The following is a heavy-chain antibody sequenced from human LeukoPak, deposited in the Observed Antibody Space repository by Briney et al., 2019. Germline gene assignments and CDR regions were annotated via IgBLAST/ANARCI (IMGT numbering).Heavy chain of an antibody. D-gene: IGHD6-13*01. CDR1: GGTFSSYA. V-gene: IGHV1-69*05. CDR3: ASVAAAGKNLAGTDY. Sequence: SVKVSCKASGGTFSSYAISWVRQAPGQGLEWMGGIIPIFGTANYAQKFQGRVTMTRDTSTSTVYMELSSLRSEDTAVYYCASVAAAGKNLAGTDYWGQGTLVTVSS. J-gene: IGHJ4*02. CDR2: IIPIFGTA.